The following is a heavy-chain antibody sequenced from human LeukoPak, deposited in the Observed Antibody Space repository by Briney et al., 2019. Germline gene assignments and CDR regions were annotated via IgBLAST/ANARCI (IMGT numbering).Heavy chain of an antibody. D-gene: IGHD6-13*01. Sequence: GXXLRLSCAASGFTFSSYSMNWVRQAPGKGLEWVSSISSSSSYIYYADSVKGRFTISRDNAKNSLYLQMNSLRAEDTAVYYCARVEQLVLNYWGQGTLVTVSS. V-gene: IGHV3-21*01. CDR2: ISSSSSYI. CDR3: ARVEQLVLNY. CDR1: GFTFSSYS. J-gene: IGHJ4*02.